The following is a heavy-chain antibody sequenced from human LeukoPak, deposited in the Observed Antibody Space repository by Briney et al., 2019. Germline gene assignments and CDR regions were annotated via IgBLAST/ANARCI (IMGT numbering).Heavy chain of an antibody. J-gene: IGHJ4*02. Sequence: PGGSLRLSCAASGFTLSSYGMHWVRHAPGKGLEWVAVISYDGSNKYHADSVKGRFTISRDNSKNTLYLQMNSLRAEDTAVYYCAKDAYYYDSSGHPEGYWGQGTLVTVSS. CDR1: GFTLSSYG. CDR2: ISYDGSNK. D-gene: IGHD3-22*01. CDR3: AKDAYYYDSSGHPEGY. V-gene: IGHV3-30*18.